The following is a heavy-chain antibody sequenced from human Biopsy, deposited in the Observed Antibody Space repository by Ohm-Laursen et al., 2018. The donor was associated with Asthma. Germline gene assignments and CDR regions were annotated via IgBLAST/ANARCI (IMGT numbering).Heavy chain of an antibody. CDR1: GFTVSDYQ. CDR3: AREVKMAY. Sequence: SLRLSCSAFGFTVSDYQMSWIRQTPGRGLEWISYIGSRITDAIYYADSVKGRFTISRDNAKNSVFLQMNSLRAEDTGVYYCAREVKMAYWGRGTLVTVSS. J-gene: IGHJ4*02. V-gene: IGHV3-11*01. CDR2: IGSRITDAI. D-gene: IGHD2-8*01.